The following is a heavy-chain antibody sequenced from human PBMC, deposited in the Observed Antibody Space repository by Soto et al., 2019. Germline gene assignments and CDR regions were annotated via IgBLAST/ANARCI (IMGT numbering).Heavy chain of an antibody. Sequence: GASGKGSRKASGYTLPQSYLHWGGPAPRQTLGGMGGLTPLIGDENYDQKFREGVTITRERSLNTAYMEMSGLRSGDTAIYYCATGGADPAPFPWERPAHWGQGTLVPVSS. CDR2: LTPLIGDE. J-gene: IGHJ4*02. V-gene: IGHV1-45*02. D-gene: IGHD1-26*01. CDR3: ATGGADPAPFPWERPAH. CDR1: GYTLPQSY.